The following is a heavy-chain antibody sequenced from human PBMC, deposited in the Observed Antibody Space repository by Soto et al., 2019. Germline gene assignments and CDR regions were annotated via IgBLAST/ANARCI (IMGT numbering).Heavy chain of an antibody. J-gene: IGHJ3*02. Sequence: QVQLVQSGAEVKKPGASVKVSCKASGYTFTSYDINWVRQATGQGLEWMGWMNPNSGNTGYAQKFQGRVTMTRNTSISTAYMELSSLRSEDTAVYYCAKAYYDFWSGYYGRAFDIWGQGTMVTVSS. CDR3: AKAYYDFWSGYYGRAFDI. CDR1: GYTFTSYD. CDR2: MNPNSGNT. V-gene: IGHV1-8*01. D-gene: IGHD3-3*01.